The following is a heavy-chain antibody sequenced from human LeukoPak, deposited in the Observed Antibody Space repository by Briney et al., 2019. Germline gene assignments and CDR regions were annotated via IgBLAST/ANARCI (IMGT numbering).Heavy chain of an antibody. D-gene: IGHD3-16*02. CDR3: ARTPQYYDYVWGSYRSDFDY. CDR1: GYTFTKYA. CDR2: ISAYNGNT. Sequence: EASVKVSCKGSGYTFTKYAISWVRQAPGQGLEWMGWISAYNGNTNYAQKLQGRVTMTTDTSTSTAYMELRSLRSDDTAVYYCARTPQYYDYVWGSYRSDFDYWGQGTLVTVSS. J-gene: IGHJ4*02. V-gene: IGHV1-18*01.